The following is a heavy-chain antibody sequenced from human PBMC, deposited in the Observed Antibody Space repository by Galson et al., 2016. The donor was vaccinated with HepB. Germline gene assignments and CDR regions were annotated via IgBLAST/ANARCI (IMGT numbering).Heavy chain of an antibody. CDR2: IHNGKST. D-gene: IGHD4/OR15-4a*01. V-gene: IGHV4-59*01. CDR3: VRGGHGASWGMGG. Sequence: SETLSLTCTVSGTSISNYYWGWIRQFPGKGLQWIGYIHNGKSTNLNPSLESRVTISADTAKNQFSLRLTSVTSADTAVYFCVRGGHGASWGMGGWGHGTAIIVSS. J-gene: IGHJ6*02. CDR1: GTSISNYY.